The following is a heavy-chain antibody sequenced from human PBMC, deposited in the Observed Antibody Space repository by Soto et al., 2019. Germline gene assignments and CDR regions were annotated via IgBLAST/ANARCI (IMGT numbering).Heavy chain of an antibody. CDR2: INPNSGGT. CDR3: ARDLNAYYDFWSGYPYNWFDP. J-gene: IGHJ5*02. D-gene: IGHD3-3*01. V-gene: IGHV1-2*02. Sequence: ASVKVSCKASGYTFTGYYMHWVRQAPGQGLEWMGWINPNSGGTNYAQKFQGRVTMTRDTSISTAYMELSRLRSDDTAVYYCARDLNAYYDFWSGYPYNWFDPWGQGTLVTVSS. CDR1: GYTFTGYY.